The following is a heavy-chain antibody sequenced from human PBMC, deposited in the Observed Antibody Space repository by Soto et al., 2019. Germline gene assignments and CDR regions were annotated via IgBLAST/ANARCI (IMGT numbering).Heavy chain of an antibody. D-gene: IGHD6-13*01. V-gene: IGHV4-59*01. CDR2: RYHSGST. CDR1: GDSISSYY. CDR3: ARKGSSSWYFDY. J-gene: IGHJ4*02. Sequence: QVQLQESGPGLMKPSETLSLTCTVSGDSISSYYWSWIRQPPGKGLEWIGYRYHSGSTNYNPSLTSRITTSVDTSKNQFTLKLTSVTAADTAIYYCARKGSSSWYFDYWGQGTLVTVSS.